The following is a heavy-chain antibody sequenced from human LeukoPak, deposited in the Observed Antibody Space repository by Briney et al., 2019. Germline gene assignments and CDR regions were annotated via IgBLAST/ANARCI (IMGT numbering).Heavy chain of an antibody. CDR2: IYYSGST. CDR3: ARAFDYGGSFDY. J-gene: IGHJ4*02. D-gene: IGHD4-23*01. Sequence: SETLSLTCTVSGGSISSYYWSWIRQPPGKGLEWIGYIYYSGSTNYNPSLKSRVTISVDTSKNQFSLKLSSVTAADTAVYYCARAFDYGGSFDYWGQGTLVTVSS. CDR1: GGSISSYY. V-gene: IGHV4-59*01.